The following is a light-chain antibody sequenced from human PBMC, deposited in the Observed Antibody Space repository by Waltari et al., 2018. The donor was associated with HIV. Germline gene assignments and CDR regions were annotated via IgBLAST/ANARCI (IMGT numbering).Light chain of an antibody. CDR1: FGGKT. CDR2: TND. V-gene: IGLV1-44*01. J-gene: IGLJ3*02. Sequence: QSVLTQPPSASGTPGQRVTLSCSGSFGGKTVTWYQQLPGTAPKLLMYTNDRRASGVPDRFSGSKSDTAASLAISGLQSEDEADYYCAVWDDSLKGVFGGGTRLTVL. CDR3: AVWDDSLKGV.